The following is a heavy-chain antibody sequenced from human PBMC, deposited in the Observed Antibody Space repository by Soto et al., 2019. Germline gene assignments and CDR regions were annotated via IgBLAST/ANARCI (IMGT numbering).Heavy chain of an antibody. CDR1: GGSIGTGGYY. J-gene: IGHJ4*02. CDR2: IYYSGST. D-gene: IGHD6-6*01. Sequence: QVQLQESGPGLVKPSQTLSLTCTVSGGSIGTGGYYWSWIRQHPGKGLEWIGYIYYSGSTYYNPSLKIRVTFSGYTSKNQFSLKLRSVTAADTAVYYCAKGTGAQLVRHLLFDYWGQGTLVTVSS. V-gene: IGHV4-31*03. CDR3: AKGTGAQLVRHLLFDY.